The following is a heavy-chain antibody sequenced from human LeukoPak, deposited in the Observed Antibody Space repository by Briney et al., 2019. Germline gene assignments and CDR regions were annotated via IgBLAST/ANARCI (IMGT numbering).Heavy chain of an antibody. D-gene: IGHD5-12*01. J-gene: IGHJ4*02. Sequence: SVKASCKASGGTFSSYAISWVRQAPGQGLEWMGGIIPIFGTANYAQKFQGRVTITADKSTSTAYMELSSLRSEDTAVYYCARGRGYSGYRSLVNWGQGTLVTVSS. V-gene: IGHV1-69*06. CDR1: GGTFSSYA. CDR3: ARGRGYSGYRSLVN. CDR2: IIPIFGTA.